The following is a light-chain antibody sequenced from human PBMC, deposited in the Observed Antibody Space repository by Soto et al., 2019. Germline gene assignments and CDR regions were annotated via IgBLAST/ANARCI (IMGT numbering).Light chain of an antibody. J-gene: IGLJ2*01. V-gene: IGLV7-46*01. CDR1: TGAVTSGHY. CDR2: DTS. CDR3: LLSYSGAHVV. Sequence: QAVVTQEPSLTVSPGGTVTLTCGSSTGAVTSGHYPYWFQQKPGQAPRTLIYDTSNKHSWTPARFSGSLLGGKAPLTLSGAQPEDEAEYYCLLSYSGAHVVFGGGTQLTVL.